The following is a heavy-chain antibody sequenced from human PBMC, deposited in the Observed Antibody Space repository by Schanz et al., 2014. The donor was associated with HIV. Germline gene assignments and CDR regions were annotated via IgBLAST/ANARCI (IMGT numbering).Heavy chain of an antibody. Sequence: EVQLLESGGGLVEPGESLRLSCAVSGFTFSSHAMTWVRQAPGKGLEWVSGISISGETTYYADSVKGRFTISRDNSKNTLYLQMSSLRVEDTAVHYCANEEVPNDYWGQGTLVTVSS. J-gene: IGHJ4*02. V-gene: IGHV3-23*01. CDR2: ISISGETT. CDR1: GFTFSSHA. CDR3: ANEEVPNDY.